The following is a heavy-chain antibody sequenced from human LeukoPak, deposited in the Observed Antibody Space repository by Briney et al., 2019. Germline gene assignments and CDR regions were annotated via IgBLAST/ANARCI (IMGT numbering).Heavy chain of an antibody. Sequence: SVKVSCKASGGTFSSYAISWVRQAPGQGLEWMGGIIPIFSTANYAQKFQGRVTITTDESKSTAYVELSSLRSEDTAVDYCARPRRAYYGSGSYYRGCAFDIWGQGTMVTVSS. V-gene: IGHV1-69*05. CDR1: GGTFSSYA. D-gene: IGHD3-10*01. J-gene: IGHJ3*02. CDR3: ARPRRAYYGSGSYYRGCAFDI. CDR2: IIPIFSTA.